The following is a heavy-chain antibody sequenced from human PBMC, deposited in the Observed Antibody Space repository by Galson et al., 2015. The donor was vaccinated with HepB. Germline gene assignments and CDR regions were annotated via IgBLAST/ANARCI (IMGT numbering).Heavy chain of an antibody. Sequence: SVKVSCKASGGTFTAHAVSWVRQAPGQGLEWMGGIIPMFGIVKYAQNFQGRVAITADESTGTSYMEIVSLRSEDTALYSCARVGGNGYHYYYMDVWGEGTTVTVSS. D-gene: IGHD4-23*01. V-gene: IGHV1-69*13. CDR1: GGTFTAHA. CDR2: IIPMFGIV. CDR3: ARVGGNGYHYYYMDV. J-gene: IGHJ6*03.